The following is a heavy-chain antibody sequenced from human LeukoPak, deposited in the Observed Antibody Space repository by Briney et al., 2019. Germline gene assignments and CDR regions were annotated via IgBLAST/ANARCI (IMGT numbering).Heavy chain of an antibody. CDR2: IRSKAYGGTT. CDR1: GFTFGDYA. CDR3: TYYDFWSGYYPDY. Sequence: QPGGSLRLSCTASGFTFGDYAMSWVRQAPGKGLEWVGFIRSKAYGGTTEYAASVKGRFTISRDDSKSIAYLQMNSLKTEDTAVYYCTYYDFWSGYYPDYWGQGTLVTVSS. J-gene: IGHJ4*02. V-gene: IGHV3-49*04. D-gene: IGHD3-3*01.